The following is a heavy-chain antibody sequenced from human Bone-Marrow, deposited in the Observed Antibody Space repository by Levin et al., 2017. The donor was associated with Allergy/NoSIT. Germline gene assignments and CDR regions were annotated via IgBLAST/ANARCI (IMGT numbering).Heavy chain of an antibody. Sequence: SCAASGFTFTYARMSWVRQAPGKGPELIGRIKSKTSGGTADYAAPVKGRFTISRDDSYSTVYLQMNSLKIEDTAVYYCVTDVASQGSGEFDYWGQGALVTVSS. CDR3: VTDVASQGSGEFDY. CDR1: GFTFTYAR. J-gene: IGHJ4*02. V-gene: IGHV3-15*01. D-gene: IGHD7-27*01. CDR2: IKSKTSGGTA.